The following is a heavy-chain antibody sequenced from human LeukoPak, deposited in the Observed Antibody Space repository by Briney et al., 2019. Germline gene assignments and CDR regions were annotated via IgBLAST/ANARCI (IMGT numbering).Heavy chain of an antibody. D-gene: IGHD4-11*01. V-gene: IGHV4-59*11. Sequence: SETLSLTCTVPGGSISSHYWSWIRQPPGKGLEWIGYIYYSGSTNYNPSLKSRVTMSVDTSKNQFSLKLSSVTAADTAVYYCARAVTVDHYYYYYYMDVWGKGTTVTVSS. CDR1: GGSISSHY. CDR2: IYYSGST. CDR3: ARAVTVDHYYYYYYMDV. J-gene: IGHJ6*03.